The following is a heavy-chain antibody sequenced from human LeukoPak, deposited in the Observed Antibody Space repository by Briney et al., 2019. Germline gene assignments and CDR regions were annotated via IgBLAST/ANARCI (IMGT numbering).Heavy chain of an antibody. CDR3: AKVTYYYDSSGYYSLEPLDY. Sequence: GGSLRLSCAASGFTFSSYGMHWVRQAPGKGLEWVAFIRYDGSNKYYADSVKGRFTISRDNSKNTLYLQMNSLRAEDTAVYYCAKVTYYYDSSGYYSLEPLDYWGQGTLVTVSS. CDR2: IRYDGSNK. V-gene: IGHV3-30*02. J-gene: IGHJ4*02. D-gene: IGHD3-22*01. CDR1: GFTFSSYG.